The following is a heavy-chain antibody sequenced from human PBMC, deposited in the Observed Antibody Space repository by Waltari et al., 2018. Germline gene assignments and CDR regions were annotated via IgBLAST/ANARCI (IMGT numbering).Heavy chain of an antibody. J-gene: IGHJ6*03. CDR1: GYTFTGYY. D-gene: IGHD6-13*01. Sequence: QVQLVQSGAEVKKPGASVKVSCKASGYTFTGYYMHWVRQAPGQGLEWMGRINPNSGGTNYAQKFQGRVTMTRDTSISTAYMELSRLRSDDTAVYYCARDELAAGISYYYYYMDVWGKGTTVTVSS. V-gene: IGHV1-2*06. CDR3: ARDELAAGISYYYYYMDV. CDR2: INPNSGGT.